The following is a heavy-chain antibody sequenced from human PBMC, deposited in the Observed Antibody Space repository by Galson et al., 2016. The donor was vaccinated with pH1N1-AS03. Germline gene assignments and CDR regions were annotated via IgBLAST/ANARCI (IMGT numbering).Heavy chain of an antibody. V-gene: IGHV3-7*03. Sequence: LRLSCAVSGFTFSTYWMSWVRQAPGKGLEWVANIKPDGSEKYYVDSVKGRFTISRDNAKNSLFLQMNSLRPKDTAVYYCASDHKWNGYWGQGTLITVSS. CDR1: GFTFSTYW. CDR3: ASDHKWNGY. CDR2: IKPDGSEK. J-gene: IGHJ4*02. D-gene: IGHD1-20*01.